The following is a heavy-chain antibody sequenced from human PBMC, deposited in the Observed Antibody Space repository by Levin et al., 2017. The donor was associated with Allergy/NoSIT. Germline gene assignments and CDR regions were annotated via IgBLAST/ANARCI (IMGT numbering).Heavy chain of an antibody. J-gene: IGHJ4*02. Sequence: NASETLSLTCTVSGGSISSSSYYWGWIRQPPGKGLEWIGSIYYSGSTYYNPSLKSRVTISVDTSKNQFSLKLSSVTAADTAVYYCARLEPDTAMAYPDYWGQGTLVTVSS. CDR2: IYYSGST. V-gene: IGHV4-39*01. CDR1: GGSISSSSYY. D-gene: IGHD5-18*01. CDR3: ARLEPDTAMAYPDY.